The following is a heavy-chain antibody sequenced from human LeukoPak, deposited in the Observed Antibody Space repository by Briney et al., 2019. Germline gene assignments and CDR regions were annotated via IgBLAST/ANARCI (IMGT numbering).Heavy chain of an antibody. CDR1: GFTFTSSA. J-gene: IGHJ3*02. Sequence: AASVKVSCKASGFTFTSSAVQWVRQARGQRLEWIGWIVVGSGNTNYAQKFQERVTITRDMSTSTAYMELSSLRSEDTAVYYCAEIYYDSSGYHWFFDIWGQGTMVTVSS. D-gene: IGHD3-22*01. CDR3: AEIYYDSSGYHWFFDI. CDR2: IVVGSGNT. V-gene: IGHV1-58*01.